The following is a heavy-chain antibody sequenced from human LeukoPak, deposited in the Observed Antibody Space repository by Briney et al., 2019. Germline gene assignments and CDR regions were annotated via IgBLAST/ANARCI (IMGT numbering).Heavy chain of an antibody. Sequence: GGSLRLPCAASGFTFSSYWMSWVRQAPGKGLEWVANINQDGSEKYYVDSVKGRFTISRDNAKNSLYLQMNSLRAEDTAVYYCAREGCSGGSCYHNWFDPWGQGTLVTVSS. D-gene: IGHD2-15*01. J-gene: IGHJ5*02. CDR2: INQDGSEK. V-gene: IGHV3-7*01. CDR1: GFTFSSYW. CDR3: AREGCSGGSCYHNWFDP.